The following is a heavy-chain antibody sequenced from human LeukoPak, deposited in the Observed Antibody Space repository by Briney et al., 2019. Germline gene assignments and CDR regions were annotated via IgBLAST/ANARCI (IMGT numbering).Heavy chain of an antibody. V-gene: IGHV1-2*02. Sequence: ASVKVSCKASGYTFTGYYTHWVRQALGQGLEWTGWINPNSGGTNYAQKFQGRVTMTRDTSISTAYMELSRLRSDDTAVYYCARRLSGSFDYWGQGTLVTVSS. J-gene: IGHJ4*02. D-gene: IGHD6-19*01. CDR3: ARRLSGSFDY. CDR2: INPNSGGT. CDR1: GYTFTGYY.